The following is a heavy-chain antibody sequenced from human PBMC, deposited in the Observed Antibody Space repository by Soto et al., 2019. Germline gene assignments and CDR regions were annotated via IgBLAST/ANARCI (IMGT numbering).Heavy chain of an antibody. D-gene: IGHD2-2*01. V-gene: IGHV4-59*01. J-gene: IGHJ6*02. CDR1: GGSISSYY. Sequence: QVQLQESGPGLVKPSETLSLTCTVSGGSISSYYWSWIRQPPGKGLEWIWDIYYSGSTNYNPSLKSRVTISVDTAKSQFALKLSSVTAADTAVYYCAREGGYCISTSCYQNYGMDVWGQGTTVTVSS. CDR2: IYYSGST. CDR3: AREGGYCISTSCYQNYGMDV.